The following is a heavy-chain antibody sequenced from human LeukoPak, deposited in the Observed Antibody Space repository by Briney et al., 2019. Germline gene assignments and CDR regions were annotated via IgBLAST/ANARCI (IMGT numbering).Heavy chain of an antibody. Sequence: SSETLSLTCAVYGGSFSNYYWSWIRQPPEKRPEWIGEINHRGNTNYNPSLKNRVTISVDTSKNQVSLKVNSVTAADTAVYYCARGPRFDYESPIWGQGTAVTVSP. J-gene: IGHJ3*02. V-gene: IGHV4-34*01. CDR3: ARGPRFDYESPI. CDR1: GGSFSNYY. CDR2: INHRGNT. D-gene: IGHD3-22*01.